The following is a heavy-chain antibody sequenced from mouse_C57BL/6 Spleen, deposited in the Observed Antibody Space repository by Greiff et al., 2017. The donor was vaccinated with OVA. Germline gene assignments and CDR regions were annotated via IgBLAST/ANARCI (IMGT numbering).Heavy chain of an antibody. CDR3: ARFGNYYGSFYYAMDY. CDR2: IYPGDGDT. D-gene: IGHD1-1*01. Sequence: VQLHQSGAELVKPGASVKISCKASGYAFSSYWMNWVKQRPGKGLEWIGQIYPGDGDTNYNGKFKGKATLTADKSSSTAYMQLSSLTSEDSAVYFCARFGNYYGSFYYAMDYWGQGTSVTVSS. V-gene: IGHV1-80*01. CDR1: GYAFSSYW. J-gene: IGHJ4*01.